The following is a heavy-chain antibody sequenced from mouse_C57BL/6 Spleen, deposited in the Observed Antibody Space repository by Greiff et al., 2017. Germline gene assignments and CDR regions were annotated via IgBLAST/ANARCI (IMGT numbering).Heavy chain of an antibody. D-gene: IGHD2-2*01. CDR1: GYTFTSYW. Sequence: QVQLQQSGAELVKPGASVKLSCKASGYTFTSYWMHWVKQRPGQGLEWIGMIHPNSGSTNYNEKFKSKATLTVDKSSSTAYMQLSSLTSEDSAVYYCARGRPMVFPPCAMDYWGQGTSVTVSS. CDR3: ARGRPMVFPPCAMDY. CDR2: IHPNSGST. J-gene: IGHJ4*01. V-gene: IGHV1-64*01.